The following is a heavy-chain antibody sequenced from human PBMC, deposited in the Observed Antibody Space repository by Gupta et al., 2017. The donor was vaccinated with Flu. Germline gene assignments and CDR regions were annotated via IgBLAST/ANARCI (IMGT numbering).Heavy chain of an antibody. V-gene: IGHV3-33*01. J-gene: IGHJ3*02. Sequence: VRQAPGKGLEWVAVIWSDGNHKYYVDSVQGRFTLARDNSKNTLSLQMISLRAEDTAVYYCVRERGPFDAFDIWGQGTMVTVSS. D-gene: IGHD3-10*01. CDR2: IWSDGNHK. CDR3: VRERGPFDAFDI.